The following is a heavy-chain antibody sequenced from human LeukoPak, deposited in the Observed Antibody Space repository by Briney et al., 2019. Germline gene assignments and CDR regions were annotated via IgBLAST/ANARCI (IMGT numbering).Heavy chain of an antibody. V-gene: IGHV3-23*01. CDR3: AKCIVGATAPFDY. CDR1: GFPLSSYA. D-gene: IGHD1-26*01. J-gene: IGHJ4*02. Sequence: GVSLRLSCAASGFPLSSYAMSWVRQAPGKGLEWVSAISGSGGSTYYADSVKGRFTISRDNSKNTLYLQMNSLRAEDTAVYYRAKCIVGATAPFDYWGQGTLVTVSS. CDR2: ISGSGGST.